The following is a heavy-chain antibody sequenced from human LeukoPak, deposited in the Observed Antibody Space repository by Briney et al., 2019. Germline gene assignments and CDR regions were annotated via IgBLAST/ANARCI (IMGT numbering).Heavy chain of an antibody. CDR2: IYYSGST. D-gene: IGHD3-10*01. Sequence: PSETLSLTCTASGGSISSYYWSWIRQPPGKGLEWIGYIYYSGSTNYNPSLKSRVTISVDTSKNQFSLKLSSVTAADTAVYYCARVRGNDAFDIWGQGTMVTVSS. V-gene: IGHV4-59*01. CDR3: ARVRGNDAFDI. J-gene: IGHJ3*02. CDR1: GGSISSYY.